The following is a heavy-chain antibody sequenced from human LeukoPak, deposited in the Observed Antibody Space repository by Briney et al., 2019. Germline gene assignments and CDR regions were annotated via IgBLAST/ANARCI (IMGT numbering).Heavy chain of an antibody. J-gene: IGHJ5*02. V-gene: IGHV3-23*01. D-gene: IGHD3-22*01. CDR1: GFTFNIYA. CDR3: VRDRPNYHESNGHYYNRDGDH. CDR2: MCGSAGCT. Sequence: LGGSLRLSCAASGFTFNIYAMSWVRLAPGKVLQWVASMCGSAGCTFYSDSVKGRFTISRDNSKNTLYLQMNSLRAEDTAIYYCVRDRPNYHESNGHYYNRDGDHWGQGTLVTVSS.